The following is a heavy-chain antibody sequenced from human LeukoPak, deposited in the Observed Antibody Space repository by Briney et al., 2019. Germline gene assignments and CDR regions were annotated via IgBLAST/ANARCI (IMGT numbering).Heavy chain of an antibody. J-gene: IGHJ4*02. V-gene: IGHV3-23*01. D-gene: IGHD2-21*02. Sequence: GGSLRLSCAASRFSFSNYAMSWVRQAPGKGLEWVSSISGSGGTTYYADSVQGRFTISRDNSKNTLYLQMNSLRAEDTAVYYCAKAWADYYFDYWGQGTLVTVSS. CDR2: ISGSGGTT. CDR1: RFSFSNYA. CDR3: AKAWADYYFDY.